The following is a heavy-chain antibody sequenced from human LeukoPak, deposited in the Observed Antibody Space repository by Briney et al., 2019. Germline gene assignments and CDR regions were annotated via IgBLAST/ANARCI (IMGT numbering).Heavy chain of an antibody. V-gene: IGHV3-23*01. CDR3: AKERDGGSHTRAKGFDS. J-gene: IGHJ4*02. D-gene: IGHD3-16*01. Sequence: PGGSLRLSCAASGFIFSNYAMSWVRQAPGKGLEWVSGISAGGGTTYYADSVKGRFTISRDKSASTVYLQMNSLRAEDTAVYYCAKERDGGSHTRAKGFDSWGQGTLVTVSS. CDR2: ISAGGGTT. CDR1: GFIFSNYA.